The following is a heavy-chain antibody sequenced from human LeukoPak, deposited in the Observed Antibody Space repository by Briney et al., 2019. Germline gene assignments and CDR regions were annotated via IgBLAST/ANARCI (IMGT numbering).Heavy chain of an antibody. J-gene: IGHJ6*03. Sequence: ASVKVSCKASGYTFTSYAMNWVRQAPGQGLEWMGWINTNTGNPTYAQGFTGRFVFSLDTSASTAYLQISSLKAEDTAVYYCARGPYGSSVDSYYMDVWGKGTTVTVSS. CDR1: GYTFTSYA. CDR3: ARGPYGSSVDSYYMDV. V-gene: IGHV7-4-1*02. CDR2: INTNTGNP. D-gene: IGHD3-22*01.